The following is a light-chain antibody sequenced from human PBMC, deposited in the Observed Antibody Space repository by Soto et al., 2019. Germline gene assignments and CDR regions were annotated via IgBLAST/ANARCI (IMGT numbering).Light chain of an antibody. J-gene: IGLJ1*01. Sequence: SYELTQSPSVSVAPGQTATITCGGDNIGTKGVHWYKHKPGQAPILVVSDDDDRPSGIPERISGCNSGNTATLTIINVEAGDEADDYCQVWAGSNDHHVFGSGSKVTVL. CDR1: NIGTKG. V-gene: IGLV3-21*02. CDR3: QVWAGSNDHHV. CDR2: DDD.